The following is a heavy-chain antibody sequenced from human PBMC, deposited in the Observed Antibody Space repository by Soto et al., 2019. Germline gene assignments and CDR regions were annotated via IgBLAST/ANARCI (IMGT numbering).Heavy chain of an antibody. Sequence: GASVKVSCKASGCTFRNYAFSWVRQAPGQGLEWMGGIIPIFGKANYEQRFQGRLTITADESTSTAYMELNSLRSEDTAVYFCARDLYINWYYPLDSWGQGTLVTVSS. D-gene: IGHD1-7*01. V-gene: IGHV1-69*13. J-gene: IGHJ4*02. CDR3: ARDLYINWYYPLDS. CDR2: IIPIFGKA. CDR1: GCTFRNYA.